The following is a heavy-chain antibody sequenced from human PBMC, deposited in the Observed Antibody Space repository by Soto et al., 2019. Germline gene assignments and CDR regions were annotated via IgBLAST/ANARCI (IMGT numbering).Heavy chain of an antibody. J-gene: IGHJ4*02. CDR1: GFTFSSYW. V-gene: IGHV3-7*01. Sequence: EVQLVESGGGLVQPGGSLRLSCAASGFTFSSYWMSWVRQAPGKGLEWVANIKQDGSEKYYVDSVKGRFTISRDNAKNSLYLQMNSLIAEDTAVYYCARVDRRSIGYCDYWGQGTLVTVSS. CDR3: ARVDRRSIGYCDY. D-gene: IGHD2-15*01. CDR2: IKQDGSEK.